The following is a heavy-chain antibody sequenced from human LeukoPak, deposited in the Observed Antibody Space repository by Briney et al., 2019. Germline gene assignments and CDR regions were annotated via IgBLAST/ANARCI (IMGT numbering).Heavy chain of an antibody. CDR3: TTLPTPDFDY. CDR1: GVTFSNAW. J-gene: IGHJ4*02. CDR2: IKSKIDGGTT. V-gene: IGHV3-15*01. Sequence: PWGSLRLSCAASGVTFSNAWMSWVRQPPGKGLEWVGRIKSKIDGGTTDYAAPVKGRFAISRDDSKNTLYLQMNSLKTEDTAVYYCTTLPTPDFDYWGQGTLVTVSS.